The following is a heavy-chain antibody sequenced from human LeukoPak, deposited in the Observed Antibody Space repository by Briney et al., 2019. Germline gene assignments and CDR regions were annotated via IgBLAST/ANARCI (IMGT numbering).Heavy chain of an antibody. V-gene: IGHV3-7*01. CDR3: GRGRAVDF. CDR1: GFTLSNHW. J-gene: IGHJ4*02. Sequence: PGGSLRLSCAASGFTLSNHWMIWFRQAPGKGLECVANIKQDGIEKYYLDSVKGRFTISRDNAKNSVYLQMNSLRVEDTAVYYCGRGRAVDFWGQGTLVTVSS. CDR2: IKQDGIEK.